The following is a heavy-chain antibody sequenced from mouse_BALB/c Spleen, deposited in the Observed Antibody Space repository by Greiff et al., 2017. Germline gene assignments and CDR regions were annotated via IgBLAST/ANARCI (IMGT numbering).Heavy chain of an antibody. V-gene: IGHV1S81*02. CDR1: GYTFTSYW. CDR3: ARWQLGLGMDY. Sequence: QVQLQQPGAELVKPGASVKLSCKASGYTFTSYWMHWVKQRPGQGLEWIGEINPSNGRTNYNEKFKSKATLTVDKSSSTAYMQLSSLTSEDSAVYYCARWQLGLGMDYWGQGTSVTVSS. CDR2: INPSNGRT. D-gene: IGHD3-1*01. J-gene: IGHJ4*01.